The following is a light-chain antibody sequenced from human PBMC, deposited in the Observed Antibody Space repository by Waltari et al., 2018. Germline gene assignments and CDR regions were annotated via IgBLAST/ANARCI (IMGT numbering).Light chain of an antibody. CDR3: NSRDTRGNHFVV. V-gene: IGLV3-19*01. CDR2: DKD. CDR1: HLRSYF. J-gene: IGLJ2*01. Sequence: SSELNQDPAVSVALVQTVRITCQGDHLRSYFVSWYQQKPGQAPMLVIYDKDNRPSGIPERFSGSSSGNIASLTITGAQAEDEADYYCNSRDTRGNHFVVFGGGTKLTVL.